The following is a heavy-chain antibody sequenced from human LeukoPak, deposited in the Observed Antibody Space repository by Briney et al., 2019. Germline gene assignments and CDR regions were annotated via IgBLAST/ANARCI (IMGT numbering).Heavy chain of an antibody. D-gene: IGHD1-26*01. CDR2: ISGSGGSI. CDR1: GFTFSSYA. V-gene: IGHV3-23*01. J-gene: IGHJ3*02. Sequence: GSLRLSCAASGFTFSSYAMSWVRQAPGKGLEWVSAISGSGGSIYYADSVKGRFTISRDNSKNTLYLQMNSLRAEDTAVYYCAKVCSGSYYAFDIWGQGTMVTVSS. CDR3: AKVCSGSYYAFDI.